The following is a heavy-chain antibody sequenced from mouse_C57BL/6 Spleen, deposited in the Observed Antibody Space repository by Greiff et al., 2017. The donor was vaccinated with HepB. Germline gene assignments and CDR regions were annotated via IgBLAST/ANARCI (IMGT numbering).Heavy chain of an antibody. CDR3: ARGKSPYYLDY. CDR1: GYTFTDYY. V-gene: IGHV1-26*01. CDR2: INPNNGGT. J-gene: IGHJ2*01. Sequence: EVQLQQSGPELVKPGASVKISCKASGYTFTDYYMNWVKQSHGKSLEWIGDINPNNGGTSYNQKFKGKATLTVDKSSSTAYMELRSLTSEDSAVYDWARGKSPYYLDYWGQGTTLTVSS.